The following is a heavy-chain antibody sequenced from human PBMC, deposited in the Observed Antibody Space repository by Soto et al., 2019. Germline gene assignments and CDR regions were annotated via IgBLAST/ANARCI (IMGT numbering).Heavy chain of an antibody. CDR2: LVPRFGIP. CDR1: GGTFRNYD. D-gene: IGHD1-26*01. V-gene: IGHV1-69*13. CDR3: ARDDSGFSGSHYIDYFNY. Sequence: SVKVSCKASGGTFRNYDINWVRQAPGQGLEWMGSLVPRFGIPNYAQKFQGRVTITADESTSTVYMQLSSLTSEDTAVYYCARDDSGFSGSHYIDYFNYWAREPWSPSPQ. J-gene: IGHJ4*02.